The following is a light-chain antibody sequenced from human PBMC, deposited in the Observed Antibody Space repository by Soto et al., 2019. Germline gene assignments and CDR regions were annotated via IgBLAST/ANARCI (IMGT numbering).Light chain of an antibody. V-gene: IGKV3-20*01. CDR2: DAS. CDR3: QQFSSYPLP. CDR1: QTVRNNY. J-gene: IGKJ4*01. Sequence: EFVLTQSPGTLSLSPGERGTRSCRASQTVRNNYLAWYQQKPGQAPRLLIYDASSRATGIPDRFSGGGSGTDFTLTISRLEPEDFAVYYCQQFSSYPLPVGGGTKADIK.